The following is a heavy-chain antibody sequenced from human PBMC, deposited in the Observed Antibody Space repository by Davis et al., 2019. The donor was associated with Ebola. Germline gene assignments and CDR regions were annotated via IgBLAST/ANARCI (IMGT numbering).Heavy chain of an antibody. CDR3: AREMATTNDAFDI. V-gene: IGHV3-23*01. Sequence: GESLKISCVASGFSFSTYAMSWVRQAPGKGLEWISGVVNSGGRKDYADSVRGRFTISRDNAKNTLYLQKNSLRVEDTAVYYCAREMATTNDAFDIWGQGTMVSVSS. CDR2: VVNSGGRK. D-gene: IGHD5-24*01. J-gene: IGHJ3*02. CDR1: GFSFSTYA.